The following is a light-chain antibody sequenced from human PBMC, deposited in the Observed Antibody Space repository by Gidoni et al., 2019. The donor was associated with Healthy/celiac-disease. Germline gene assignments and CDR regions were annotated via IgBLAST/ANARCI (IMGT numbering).Light chain of an antibody. V-gene: IGKV3-11*01. CDR2: DAS. J-gene: IGKJ5*01. CDR3: QQRSNWPT. CDR1: QSVSSY. Sequence: VLTPSPATLSLSPGERATLSCRASQSVSSYLAWYQQKPGQAPRLLIYDASNRATGIPARFSGSGSGTDFTLTMSSLEPEDFAVYYCQQRSNWPTFXQXTRLEIK.